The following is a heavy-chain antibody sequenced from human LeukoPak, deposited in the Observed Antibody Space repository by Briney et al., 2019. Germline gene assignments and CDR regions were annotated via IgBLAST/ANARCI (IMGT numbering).Heavy chain of an antibody. CDR2: IYYSGST. V-gene: IGHV4-59*01. CDR1: GGSISSYY. CDR3: ARVHGSGFKV. J-gene: IGHJ4*02. Sequence: SETLCLTCTVSGGSISSYYWSWIRQPPGKGLEWIGYIYYSGSTNYNPSLKSRVTISVDTSKNQFSLKLSSVTAADTAVYYCARVHGSGFKVWGQGTLVTVSS.